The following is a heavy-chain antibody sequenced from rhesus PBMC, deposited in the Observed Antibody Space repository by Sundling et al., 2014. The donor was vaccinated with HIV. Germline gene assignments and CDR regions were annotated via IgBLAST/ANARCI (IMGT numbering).Heavy chain of an antibody. Sequence: EVQLAESGGGLVQPGGSLRLSCAASGFTFSGYEMHWVRQAPGKGLESVSVIGGDSSYTHYADSVKGRFTISRDNAKNSLSLQMNSLRAEDTAVYYCAKGQRIFGLVIPNYFTYWGQGVLVTVSS. D-gene: IGHD3-3*01. CDR2: IGGDSSYT. J-gene: IGHJ4*01. CDR3: AKGQRIFGLVIPNYFTY. CDR1: GFTFSGYE. V-gene: IGHV3-115*02.